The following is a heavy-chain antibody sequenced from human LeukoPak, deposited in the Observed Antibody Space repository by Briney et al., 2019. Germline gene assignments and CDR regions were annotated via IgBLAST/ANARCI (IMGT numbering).Heavy chain of an antibody. CDR2: IKGDGSEK. CDR1: GFTFSSYW. CDR3: ARDRRDGYNLLDY. V-gene: IGHV3-7*01. J-gene: IGHJ4*02. Sequence: GGSLRLSCVASGFTFSSYWMTWVRQAPGKGLEWVANIKGDGSEKYYVDSVKGRFNIARDNAKNSVYLQMNSLRAEDTAVYYCARDRRDGYNLLDYWGQGTLVTVSS. D-gene: IGHD5-24*01.